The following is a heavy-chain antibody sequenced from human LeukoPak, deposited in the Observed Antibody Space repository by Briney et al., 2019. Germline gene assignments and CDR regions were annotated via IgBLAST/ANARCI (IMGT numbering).Heavy chain of an antibody. CDR1: GFTVSTTY. CDR2: IRSDGGIK. D-gene: IGHD4-11*01. Sequence: GGSLRLSCVASGFTVSTTYMGWVRQAPGKGLEWVAFIRSDGGIKYYADSVKGRFTISRDNSKNTLYLQMNILRSEDTAVYYCANLDYSKSDYWGQGTLVTVSS. CDR3: ANLDYSKSDY. V-gene: IGHV3-30*02. J-gene: IGHJ4*02.